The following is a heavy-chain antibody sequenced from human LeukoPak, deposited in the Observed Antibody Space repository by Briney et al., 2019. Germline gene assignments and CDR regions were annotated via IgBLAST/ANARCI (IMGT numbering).Heavy chain of an antibody. Sequence: ASVKVSCKASGYTFIDYYMRWVRQAPGQGLEWMGWINPNNGVTNYAQKFQGRVTMTRDTSISTAYMDLSRLRSDDTAVYYCARVVVPAAIGHYYYYYMDVWGKGTTVTVSS. V-gene: IGHV1-2*02. J-gene: IGHJ6*03. CDR2: INPNNGVT. D-gene: IGHD2-2*02. CDR3: ARVVVPAAIGHYYYYYMDV. CDR1: GYTFIDYY.